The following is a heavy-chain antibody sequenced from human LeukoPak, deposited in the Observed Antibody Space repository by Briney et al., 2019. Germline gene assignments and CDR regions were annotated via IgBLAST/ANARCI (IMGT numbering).Heavy chain of an antibody. V-gene: IGHV3-30-3*01. D-gene: IGHD6-13*01. CDR3: ARGRAGIAAAGFDY. CDR2: ISFDGGNK. CDR1: GFTFSMSA. J-gene: IGHJ4*02. Sequence: PGGSLRLSCATSGFTFSMSAMHWVPLAPGKGLDWVAVISFDGGNKFYADSVKGRFSISRDNSKNTLYLQMNSLGLDDTAVYFCARGRAGIAAAGFDYWGQGTLVTVSS.